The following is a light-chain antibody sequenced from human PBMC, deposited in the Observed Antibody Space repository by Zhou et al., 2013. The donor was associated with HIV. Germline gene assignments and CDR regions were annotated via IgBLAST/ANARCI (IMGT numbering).Light chain of an antibody. CDR2: EVS. J-gene: IGLJ2*01. V-gene: IGLV2-14*02. CDR1: SSAVGSYNL. Sequence: QSALTQPASVSGSPGQSITISCTGTSSAVGSYNLVSWYQQHPGKAPKLLIYEVSKRPSGVSNRFSGSKSGNTASLTISGLQAEDEADYYCSSYTSSSTVVFGGGTKLTVL. CDR3: SSYTSSSTVV.